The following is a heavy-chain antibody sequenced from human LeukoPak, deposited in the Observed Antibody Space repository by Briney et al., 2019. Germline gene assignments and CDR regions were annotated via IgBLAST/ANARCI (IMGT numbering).Heavy chain of an antibody. CDR1: GFTFSNYG. Sequence: PGGSLRLSCAASGFTFSNYGMHWVRQAPGKGLEWVAFIRFDGSNKYYAGTVKGRFTISRDNSKNTLYLQMNSLRAEDMAVYYCAKDGKYCSRTSCYERYYYMDVWGKGTTVTVSS. CDR3: AKDGKYCSRTSCYERYYYMDV. CDR2: IRFDGSNK. D-gene: IGHD2-2*01. V-gene: IGHV3-30*02. J-gene: IGHJ6*03.